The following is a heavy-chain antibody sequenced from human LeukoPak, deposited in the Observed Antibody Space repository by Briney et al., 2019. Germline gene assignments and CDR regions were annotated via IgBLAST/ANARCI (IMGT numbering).Heavy chain of an antibody. CDR1: GFTFDDYA. Sequence: PGRSLRLSCAASGFTFDDYAMHWVRQTPGKGLEWVSGISWNSGSIGYADSVKGRFTISRDNAKNSLYLQMNSLRVEDTALYYCAKDQTYDSSGYFGYWGQGTLVTVSS. CDR3: AKDQTYDSSGYFGY. CDR2: ISWNSGSI. D-gene: IGHD3-22*01. J-gene: IGHJ4*02. V-gene: IGHV3-9*01.